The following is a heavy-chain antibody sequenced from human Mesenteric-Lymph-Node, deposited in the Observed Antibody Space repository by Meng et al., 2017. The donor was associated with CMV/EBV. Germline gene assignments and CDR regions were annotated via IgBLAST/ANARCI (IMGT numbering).Heavy chain of an antibody. CDR3: APGVGSGSSNWFDP. CDR1: GGSFSGHH. D-gene: IGHD3-10*01. J-gene: IGHJ5*02. Sequence: LLPECGRGLFEPSERLPRTCPVHGGSFSGHHWTRIRQAPGKVLEWIVEIHHSGRPNYHPSLKRQVTISVDTSKNQFPLKVTSVTAADTAVYYCAPGVGSGSSNWFDPWGQGTLVTVSS. CDR2: IHHSGRP. V-gene: IGHV4-34*01.